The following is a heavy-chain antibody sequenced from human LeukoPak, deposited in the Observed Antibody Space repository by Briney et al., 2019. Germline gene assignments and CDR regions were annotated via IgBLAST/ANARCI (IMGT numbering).Heavy chain of an antibody. V-gene: IGHV3-33*01. CDR2: IWNDGSDD. Sequence: GGSLRLSCAASGFSFSSYGMHWVRQAPGKGLEWVAVIWNDGSDDYYKDSVKGRFTISRDNSKNTLYLQMNSLRAEDTAVYYCAGDRTSRWFGPLDYWGQGTPVTVYS. CDR1: GFSFSSYG. CDR3: AGDRTSRWFGPLDY. J-gene: IGHJ4*02. D-gene: IGHD6-13*01.